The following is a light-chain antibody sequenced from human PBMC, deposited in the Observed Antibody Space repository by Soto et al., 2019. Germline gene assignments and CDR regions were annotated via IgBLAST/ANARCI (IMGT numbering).Light chain of an antibody. CDR1: QSVDRY. J-gene: IGKJ2*02. Sequence: EVVLTQSPDTLSLSPGETATLSCRASQSVDRYVAWYQQKIGQAPRLLIYDAYTRATGVGARFTGSGSATDYSLTITSLEPVDDAVYYCQKRGKWPSTFGPGTKVKMK. V-gene: IGKV3-11*01. CDR2: DAY. CDR3: QKRGKWPST.